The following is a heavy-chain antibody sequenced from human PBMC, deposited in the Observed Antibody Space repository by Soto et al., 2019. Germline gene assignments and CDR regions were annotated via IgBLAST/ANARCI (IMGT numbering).Heavy chain of an antibody. Sequence: QVQLVQSGAEVKKPGASVKVSCKASGYTFTGYYMHWVRQAPGQGLEWMGWINPNSGGTNYAQKFQGWVTMTRDTSISTAYMGLSRLRSDDTAVYYCARDGGGSYSGYDYLSPGHYYYGMDVWGQGTTVTVSS. V-gene: IGHV1-2*04. CDR3: ARDGGGSYSGYDYLSPGHYYYGMDV. CDR2: INPNSGGT. D-gene: IGHD5-12*01. J-gene: IGHJ6*02. CDR1: GYTFTGYY.